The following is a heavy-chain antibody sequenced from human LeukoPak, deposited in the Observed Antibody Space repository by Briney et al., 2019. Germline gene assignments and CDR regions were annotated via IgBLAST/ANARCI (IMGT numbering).Heavy chain of an antibody. Sequence: SETLSLTCTVSGDSFNTFYWSWIRQPPGKGLEWIGYIYYSGTTNYNPSLKSRVTISVDTSNNQFSLKLSSVTAADTAVYYCARAGYGSGSYPPPLYYYYGMDVWGQGTTVTVSS. J-gene: IGHJ6*02. CDR1: GDSFNTFY. D-gene: IGHD3-10*01. CDR2: IYYSGTT. V-gene: IGHV4-59*12. CDR3: ARAGYGSGSYPPPLYYYYGMDV.